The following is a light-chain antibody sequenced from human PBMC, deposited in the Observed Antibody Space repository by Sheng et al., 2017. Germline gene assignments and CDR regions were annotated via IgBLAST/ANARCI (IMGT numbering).Light chain of an antibody. Sequence: SYELTQPPSMSVAPGKTATITCGGSDIGRKTVHWYQRKPGQAPILVLYDDSDRPSGIPERFSGSNSGNAATLTISRVEVGDEADYYCQAWDSSTVVFGGGTKVTVL. CDR3: QAWDSSTVV. CDR2: DDS. V-gene: IGLV3-21*01. CDR1: DIGRKT. J-gene: IGLJ2*01.